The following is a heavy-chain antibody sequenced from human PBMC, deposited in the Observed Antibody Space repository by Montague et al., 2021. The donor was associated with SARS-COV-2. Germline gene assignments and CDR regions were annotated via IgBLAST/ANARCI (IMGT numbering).Heavy chain of an antibody. V-gene: IGHV3-21*01. CDR1: GFTFSSYS. J-gene: IGHJ4*02. Sequence: SLRLSCAASGFTFSSYSMNWVRQAPGKGLEWVSSISSSSSYIYSADSVKGRFTISRDNAKNSLYLQMNSLRAEDTAVYYCARDGVYDILTGYWTDWGQGTLVTVSS. CDR3: ARDGVYDILTGYWTD. D-gene: IGHD3-9*01. CDR2: ISSSSSYI.